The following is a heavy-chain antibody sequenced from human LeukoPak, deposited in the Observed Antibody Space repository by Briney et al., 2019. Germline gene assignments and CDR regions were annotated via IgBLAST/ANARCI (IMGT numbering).Heavy chain of an antibody. D-gene: IGHD5-24*01. J-gene: IGHJ4*02. V-gene: IGHV4-34*01. CDR3: ARSRLNLLKRVDREDGYNRPHTYFDY. CDR1: GGSFSGYY. CDR2: INHSGST. Sequence: SETLSPTCAVYGGSFSGYYWSWIRQPPGKGLEGIGEINHSGSTNYNPSLKSRVTISVDTSKNQFSLKLSSVTAADTAVYYCARSRLNLLKRVDREDGYNRPHTYFDYWGQGTLVAVSS.